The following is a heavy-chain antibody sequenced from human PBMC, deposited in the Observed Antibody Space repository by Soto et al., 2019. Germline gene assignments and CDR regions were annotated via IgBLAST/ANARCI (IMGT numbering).Heavy chain of an antibody. V-gene: IGHV3-23*01. CDR1: GFTFSSYA. Sequence: EVQLLESGGGLVQPGGSLRLSCAASGFTFSSYAMSWVRQAPGKGLEWVSAISGSGGSTYYADSVKGRFTISRDNSKNTLYLQMSSLRAEDTAVYYCVKVPLLDPRGGWGQGTLVTVYS. CDR3: VKVPLLDPRGG. J-gene: IGHJ4*02. D-gene: IGHD3-3*01. CDR2: ISGSGGST.